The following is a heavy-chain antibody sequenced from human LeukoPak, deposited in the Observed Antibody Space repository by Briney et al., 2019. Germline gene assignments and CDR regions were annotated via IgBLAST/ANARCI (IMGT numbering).Heavy chain of an antibody. CDR1: GGSISSGDYY. J-gene: IGHJ4*02. CDR3: ARPGIAVAGHQGYYFDY. D-gene: IGHD6-19*01. Sequence: SETLSLTCTVAGGSISSGDYYWSCIRQPPGKDLECIGYIYYTGSPYYNPSLKSRATISVDTSKNQFSLKLSSVTAADTAVYYCARPGIAVAGHQGYYFDYWGQGTLVTVSS. V-gene: IGHV4-30-4*01. CDR2: IYYTGSP.